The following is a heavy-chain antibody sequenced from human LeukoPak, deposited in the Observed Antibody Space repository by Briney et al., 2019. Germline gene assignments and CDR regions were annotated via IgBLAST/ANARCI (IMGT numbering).Heavy chain of an antibody. CDR1: GFTFSNAW. J-gene: IGHJ3*02. D-gene: IGHD2/OR15-2a*01. V-gene: IGHV3-74*01. CDR2: INTDGTMT. CDR3: SLVGQNTFDI. Sequence: GGSLRLSCAASGFTFSNAWMHWVRQTPGKGLVWVSRINTDGTMTTYADSVRGRFTISRDNAKNTSYLQMNSLRDDDTAVYYCSLVGQNTFDIWGQGTMVTVSS.